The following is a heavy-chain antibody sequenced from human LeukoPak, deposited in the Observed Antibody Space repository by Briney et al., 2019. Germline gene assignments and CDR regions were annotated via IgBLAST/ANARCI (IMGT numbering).Heavy chain of an antibody. Sequence: SETLSLTCIVSGDSINSYYWSWIRQPAGKGLEWVGAICSSGSTTYSPSLKSRVTMSVDTSKNQFSLKLSSVTAADSAVYYCARGSSGWFLHFFDPWGQGTLVTVSS. J-gene: IGHJ5*02. CDR2: ICSSGST. CDR1: GDSINSYY. CDR3: ARGSSGWFLHFFDP. V-gene: IGHV4-4*07. D-gene: IGHD6-19*01.